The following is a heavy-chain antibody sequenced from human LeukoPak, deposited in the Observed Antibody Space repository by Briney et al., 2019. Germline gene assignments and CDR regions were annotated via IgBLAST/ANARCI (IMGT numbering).Heavy chain of an antibody. Sequence: QTGGSLRLSCAASGFTLSNHAMNWVRQAPGKGLEWVSGISGGAGSTYYADSVKGRFTISGDNSNNALYLQMNSLRAEDTAVYYCTTDNEGGDYWGQGTLVTVSS. CDR1: GFTLSNHA. J-gene: IGHJ4*02. CDR3: TTDNEGGDY. D-gene: IGHD1-1*01. CDR2: ISGGAGST. V-gene: IGHV3-23*01.